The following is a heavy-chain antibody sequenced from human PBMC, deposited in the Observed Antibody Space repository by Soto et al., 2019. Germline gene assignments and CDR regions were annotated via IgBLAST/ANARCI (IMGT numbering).Heavy chain of an antibody. Sequence: EVQLLESGGGLVQPGGSLRLSCAASGFIFSSYAMSWVRQAPGKGLEWVSAISGCGTTAYYADSVKGRFTFSRDNSKKTMYLQMNSLRGEDTAVYYCSKSTDGWFSAFEIWCQGTMVTLSS. CDR3: SKSTDGWFSAFEI. V-gene: IGHV3-23*01. D-gene: IGHD6-19*01. CDR2: ISGCGTTA. CDR1: GFIFSSYA. J-gene: IGHJ3*02.